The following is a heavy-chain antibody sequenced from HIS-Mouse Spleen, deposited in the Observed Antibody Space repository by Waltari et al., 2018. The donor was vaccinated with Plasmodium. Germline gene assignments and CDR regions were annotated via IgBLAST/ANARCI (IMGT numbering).Heavy chain of an antibody. D-gene: IGHD6-6*01. CDR1: GYTFTGYY. Sequence: QVQLVQSGAEVKKPGASVKVSCKDSGYTFTGYYMHCVRQAPGQGLEWMVWINPNSGGPNYAQKFQGRVTMTRDTSISTAYMELSRLRSDDTAVYYCATKGGSSSDYWGQGTLVTVSS. CDR2: INPNSGGP. CDR3: ATKGGSSSDY. V-gene: IGHV1-2*02. J-gene: IGHJ4*02.